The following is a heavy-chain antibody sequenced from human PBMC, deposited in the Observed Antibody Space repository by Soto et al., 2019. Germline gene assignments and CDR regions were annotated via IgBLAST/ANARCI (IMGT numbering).Heavy chain of an antibody. CDR1: GFSLTTSGVS. Sequence: SGPTLVKPTQTLTLACTFSGFSLTTSGVSVGWIRQPPGKALEWVSFIYWNDDKRYSPSLKSRLTITKDNSKKQVALTMTNMDSVDTATYYCAYRVGSRGSFDYWGPGTLVTVSS. CDR3: AYRVGSRGSFDY. V-gene: IGHV2-5*01. J-gene: IGHJ4*02. D-gene: IGHD6-25*01. CDR2: IYWNDDK.